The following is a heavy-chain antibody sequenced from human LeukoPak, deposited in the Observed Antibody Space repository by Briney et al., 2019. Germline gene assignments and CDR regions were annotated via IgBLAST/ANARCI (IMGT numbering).Heavy chain of an antibody. Sequence: GGSLRLSCAASGFTFSSYSMNWVRQAPGKGLEWDSYISSSSSTIYYADSVKGRFTISRDNAKNSLYLQMNSLRAEDTAVYYCAGELLGLSFDYWGQGTLVTVSS. J-gene: IGHJ4*02. CDR2: ISSSSSTI. V-gene: IGHV3-48*01. CDR1: GFTFSSYS. CDR3: AGELLGLSFDY. D-gene: IGHD3-10*01.